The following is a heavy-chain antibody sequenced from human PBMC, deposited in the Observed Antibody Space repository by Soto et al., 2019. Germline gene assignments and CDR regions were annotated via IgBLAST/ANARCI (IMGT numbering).Heavy chain of an antibody. V-gene: IGHV4-34*01. CDR1: GGSFSGYY. D-gene: IGHD6-13*01. CDR2: INQSGST. CDR3: ARTYSSSWSPFDY. Sequence: QVQLQQWGAGLLKPSETLSLTCAVYGGSFSGYYWSWIRQPPGKGLEWIGEINQSGSTNYNPSLXXRXXISVDTSKNPFSLKLSSVTAADTAVYYCARTYSSSWSPFDYWGQGTLVTVSS. J-gene: IGHJ4*02.